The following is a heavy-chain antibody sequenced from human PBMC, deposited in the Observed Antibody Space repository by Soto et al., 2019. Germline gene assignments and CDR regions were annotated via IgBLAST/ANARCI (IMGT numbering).Heavy chain of an antibody. D-gene: IGHD2-2*01. Sequence: SVKVSCKASGGTFSSYAISWVRQAPGQGLEWMGGIIPIFGTANYAQKFQGRVTITADESTSTAYMELSSLRSEDTAVYYCARDLVGYCSSNTCFPFDFWGQGTLVTVTS. CDR2: IIPIFGTA. V-gene: IGHV1-69*13. J-gene: IGHJ4*02. CDR1: GGTFSSYA. CDR3: ARDLVGYCSSNTCFPFDF.